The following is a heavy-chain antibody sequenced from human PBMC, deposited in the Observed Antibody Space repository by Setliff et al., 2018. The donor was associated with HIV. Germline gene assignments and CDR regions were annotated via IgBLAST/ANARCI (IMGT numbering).Heavy chain of an antibody. D-gene: IGHD6-19*01. J-gene: IGHJ4*02. V-gene: IGHV1-46*01. Sequence: ASVKVSCKASGYTFTSYYIYWVRQAPGQGLQWMGIINPGDGSTIYAQKFQGRVTMTRDTSTSTLYMELSSLRSEDTAVYYCARAVHSGWYYFDYWGQGTLVTVSS. CDR3: ARAVHSGWYYFDY. CDR2: INPGDGST. CDR1: GYTFTSYY.